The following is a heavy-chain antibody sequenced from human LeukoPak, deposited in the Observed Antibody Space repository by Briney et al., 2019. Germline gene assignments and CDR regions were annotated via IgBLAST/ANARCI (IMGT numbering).Heavy chain of an antibody. CDR2: IYTGDSYT. V-gene: IGHV5-51*01. CDR1: GYSFTSYW. CDR3: ARQFLIRQLLMRDAFDI. J-gene: IGHJ3*02. D-gene: IGHD2-2*01. Sequence: RGESLKISWKGSGYSFTSYWIGWVRQIPGKGLGWVGIIYTGDSYTRYSPSCQGQVTISADKSISTAYLQWSSLKASDTAMHYCARQFLIRQLLMRDAFDIWGQGTMVTVSS.